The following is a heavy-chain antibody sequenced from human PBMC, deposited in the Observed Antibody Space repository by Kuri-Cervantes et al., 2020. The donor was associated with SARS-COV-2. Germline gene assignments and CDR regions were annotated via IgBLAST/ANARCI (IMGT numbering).Heavy chain of an antibody. V-gene: IGHV4-34*01. D-gene: IGHD3-10*01. J-gene: IGHJ5*02. CDR1: GDSFSGFY. Sequence: TLSLTCALYGDSFSGFYYSWIRQPPGKGLEWIGDINHSGTTNYNPSLESRVTISVDTSKNQFSLKLSSVTAADTAVYYCARGSGILWFGELSRGWFDPWGQGTLVTVSS. CDR2: INHSGTT. CDR3: ARGSGILWFGELSRGWFDP.